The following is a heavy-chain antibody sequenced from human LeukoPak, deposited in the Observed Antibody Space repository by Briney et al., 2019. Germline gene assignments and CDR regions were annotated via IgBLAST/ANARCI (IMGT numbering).Heavy chain of an antibody. V-gene: IGHV4-34*01. J-gene: IGHJ4*02. Sequence: SETLSLTCAVYGGSFSGYYWSWIRQPPGKGLEWIGEINHSGSTNYNPSLKSRVTISVDTSKNQFSLKLSSVTAADTAVYYCASGMSSWYFDYWGLGTLVTVSS. CDR3: ASGMSSWYFDY. CDR1: GGSFSGYY. D-gene: IGHD6-13*01. CDR2: INHSGST.